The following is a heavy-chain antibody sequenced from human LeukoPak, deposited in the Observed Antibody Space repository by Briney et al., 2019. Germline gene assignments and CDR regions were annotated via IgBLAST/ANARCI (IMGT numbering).Heavy chain of an antibody. V-gene: IGHV3-20*04. D-gene: IGHD6-19*01. CDR3: ARESYSSGWCDY. Sequence: PGGSLRLSCAASGFTFDDYGMSWVPPAPGKGLEWVAGINWNGGSTGYADSVKGRFTISRDNAKNSLYLQMNSLRAEDTALYYCARESYSSGWCDYWGQGTLVTVSS. J-gene: IGHJ4*02. CDR2: INWNGGST. CDR1: GFTFDDYG.